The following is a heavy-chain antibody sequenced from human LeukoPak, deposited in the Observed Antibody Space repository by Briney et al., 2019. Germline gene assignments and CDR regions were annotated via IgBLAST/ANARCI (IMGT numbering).Heavy chain of an antibody. Sequence: NASETLSLTWTVSGGSISSSSYSWGWIRQPTGKGLEWIGSIYYSGSSYYNPSLKSRVTISVDTSKNQFSLKLSSVTAADTAVYYCARHSLPAAMDVWGKGTTVTISP. CDR3: ARHSLPAAMDV. D-gene: IGHD2-2*01. CDR2: IYYSGSS. V-gene: IGHV4-39*07. CDR1: GGSISSSSYS. J-gene: IGHJ6*04.